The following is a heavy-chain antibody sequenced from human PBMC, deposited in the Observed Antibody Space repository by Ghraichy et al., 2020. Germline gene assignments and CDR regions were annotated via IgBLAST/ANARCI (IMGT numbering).Heavy chain of an antibody. CDR2: ISGSGDNT. J-gene: IGHJ3*01. Sequence: GESLNISCAASGLTFSSYAMSWVRQAPGKGLEWVSSISGSGDNTYYADSVKGRFTISRDNSKNTLYVQMNSLRAEDTAVYYCAKDMSFWGQGTMVTVSS. CDR3: AKDMSF. V-gene: IGHV3-23*01. CDR1: GLTFSSYA. D-gene: IGHD3-10*02.